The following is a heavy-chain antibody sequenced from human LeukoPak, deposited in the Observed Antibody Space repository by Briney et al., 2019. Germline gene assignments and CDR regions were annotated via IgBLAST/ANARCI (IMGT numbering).Heavy chain of an antibody. V-gene: IGHV1-18*01. J-gene: IGHJ4*02. CDR1: GYTFTICG. CDR2: ISAYNGNT. D-gene: IGHD3-10*01. Sequence: ASGTVSFKAAGYTFTICGISWVRHGPGQGLEWMGWISAYNGNTNYAQKLQGRVTMTTDTSTSTAYMELRSLRTDDTAVYYCARDAAILWFGELGLIFDYWGQGTLVTVSS. CDR3: ARDAAILWFGELGLIFDY.